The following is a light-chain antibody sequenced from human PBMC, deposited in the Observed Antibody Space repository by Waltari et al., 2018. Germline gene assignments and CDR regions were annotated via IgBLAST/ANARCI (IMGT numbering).Light chain of an antibody. CDR1: NLGNQY. Sequence: SYDLTQPPSVSVSPGQTASITRFGANLGNQYASWYQKKPGQSPILVIFQESRRPSGIPGRFSGSSSGNTATLTISGTQSLDEADYYCQVWDSNTMVFGGGTKLTVL. V-gene: IGLV3-1*01. CDR3: QVWDSNTMV. J-gene: IGLJ3*02. CDR2: QES.